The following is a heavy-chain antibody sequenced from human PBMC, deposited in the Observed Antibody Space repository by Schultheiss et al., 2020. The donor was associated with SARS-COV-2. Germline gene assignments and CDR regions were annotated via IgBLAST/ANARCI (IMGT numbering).Heavy chain of an antibody. J-gene: IGHJ6*02. Sequence: GGSLRLSCAASGFTFSNAWMSWVRQAPGKGLEWVAVISYDGSNKYYADSVKGRFTISRDNSKNTLYLQMNSLRAEDTAVYYCARSTRYYYYYGMDVWGQGTTVTVSS. CDR2: ISYDGSNK. CDR3: ARSTRYYYYYGMDV. V-gene: IGHV3-30*03. CDR1: GFTFSNAW. D-gene: IGHD2-2*01.